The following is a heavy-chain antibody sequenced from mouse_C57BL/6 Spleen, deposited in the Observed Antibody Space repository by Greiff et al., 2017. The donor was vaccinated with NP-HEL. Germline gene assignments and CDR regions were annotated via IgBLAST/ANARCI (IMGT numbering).Heavy chain of an antibody. Sequence: VQLQQSGPELVKPGASVKISCKASGYAFSSSWMNWVKQRPGKGLEWIGRIYPGDGDTNYNGKFKGKATLTADKSSSTAYMQLSSLTSEDSAFYVGARGCYGNYQAWFAYWGQGTLVTVSA. D-gene: IGHD2-1*01. CDR3: ARGCYGNYQAWFAY. CDR2: IYPGDGDT. V-gene: IGHV1-82*01. J-gene: IGHJ3*01. CDR1: GYAFSSSW.